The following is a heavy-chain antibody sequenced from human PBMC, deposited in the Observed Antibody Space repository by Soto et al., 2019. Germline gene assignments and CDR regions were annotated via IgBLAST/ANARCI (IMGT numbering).Heavy chain of an antibody. D-gene: IGHD3-22*01. CDR2: ISAGNGNT. J-gene: IGHJ4*02. CDR3: ASFLYYYDSSGWL. CDR1: GYTFTSYA. Sequence: QVQLVQSGAEVKKPGASVKVSCKASGYTFTSYAMPWVRQAPGQRLEWMGWISAGNGNTKYSQKFQGRVTITRDTSASTAYMELSSLRSEDTAVYYCASFLYYYDSSGWLWGQGTLVTVSS. V-gene: IGHV1-3*01.